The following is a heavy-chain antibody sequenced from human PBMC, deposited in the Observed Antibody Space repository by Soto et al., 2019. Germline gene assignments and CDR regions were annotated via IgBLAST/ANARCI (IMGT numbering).Heavy chain of an antibody. CDR1: GDSIHSDNYY. CDR2: IYYRGNT. D-gene: IGHD3-3*01. V-gene: IGHV4-39*01. CDR3: ARLEGLATISYYFDY. J-gene: IGHJ4*02. Sequence: QLQLQESGPGLVKPSETLSLTCSVSGDSIHSDNYYWSWIRQPPGKGLEWIGSIYYRGNTYYNPSHKTRVTIFLDKYKSQFSLKLNSVTAADSAVYFCARLEGLATISYYFDYWGQGTLVTVSS.